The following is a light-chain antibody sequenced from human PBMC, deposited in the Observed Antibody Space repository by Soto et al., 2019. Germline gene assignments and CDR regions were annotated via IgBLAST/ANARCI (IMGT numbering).Light chain of an antibody. CDR3: LTWDSSLRAGV. J-gene: IGLJ2*01. Sequence: QSVLTQPPSVSAAPGQKVTISCSGSTSNIGNNYVSWYQQVPGTAPKLLIYDTNKRPSGIPDRFSGSKSGTSATLGITGLQTGDEADYYCLTWDSSLRAGVFGGGTQLTVL. CDR2: DTN. V-gene: IGLV1-51*01. CDR1: TSNIGNNY.